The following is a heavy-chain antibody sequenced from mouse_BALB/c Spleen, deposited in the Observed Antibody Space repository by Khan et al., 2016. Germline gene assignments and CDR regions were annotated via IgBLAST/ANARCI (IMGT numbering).Heavy chain of an antibody. J-gene: IGHJ3*01. D-gene: IGHD2-4*01. Sequence: VQLQQPGAELVKPGASVKLSCTASGFNIKDTYMHWVKQRLEQGLEWIGRIDPANGNTKYDPKFQGKASISADTSSNTAYLQLSSLTSEDTAVYSGARSPDDYDVGFAYWGQGTLVTASA. CDR1: GFNIKDTY. CDR3: ARSPDDYDVGFAY. V-gene: IGHV14-3*02. CDR2: IDPANGNT.